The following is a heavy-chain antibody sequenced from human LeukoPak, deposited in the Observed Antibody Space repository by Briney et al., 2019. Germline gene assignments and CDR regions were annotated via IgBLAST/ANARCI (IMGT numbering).Heavy chain of an antibody. Sequence: GASVKVSCKASGYTFTDYAIHWVRQAPGQRLEWMGWINAGNGDTKYSQKFQGRVTITRDTSASIVYMELSSLISGDTALYSCARGSTSDWPFDYWGQGTRVTVSS. CDR3: ARGSTSDWPFDY. CDR2: INAGNGDT. J-gene: IGHJ4*02. D-gene: IGHD2-2*01. CDR1: GYTFTDYA. V-gene: IGHV1-3*01.